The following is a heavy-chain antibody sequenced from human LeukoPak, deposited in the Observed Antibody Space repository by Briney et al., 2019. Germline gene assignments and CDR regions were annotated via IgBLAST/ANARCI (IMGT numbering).Heavy chain of an antibody. Sequence: GASVKVSCKASGYTFTGYYMHWVRQAPGQGLEWMGWINPNSGGTNYAQKFQGRVTMTRDTSISTAYMELSRLRSDDTAVYYCAREGHSSGYSGGWFDPWGQGTLVTVSS. J-gene: IGHJ5*02. D-gene: IGHD6-19*01. CDR1: GYTFTGYY. CDR2: INPNSGGT. CDR3: AREGHSSGYSGGWFDP. V-gene: IGHV1-2*02.